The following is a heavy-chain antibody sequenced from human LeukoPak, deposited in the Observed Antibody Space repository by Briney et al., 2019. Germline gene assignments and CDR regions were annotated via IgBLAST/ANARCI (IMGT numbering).Heavy chain of an antibody. Sequence: PGGSLRLSCAASGFTFSSYVMHWVHQAPGKGLEWVAIISYDGSNEYYADSVRGRFTISRDNSKNTLYLQMNSLRVEDTAVYYCARVGGHWGQGTLVTVSS. CDR2: ISYDGSNE. CDR3: ARVGGH. J-gene: IGHJ4*02. D-gene: IGHD3-10*01. V-gene: IGHV3-30*14. CDR1: GFTFSSYV.